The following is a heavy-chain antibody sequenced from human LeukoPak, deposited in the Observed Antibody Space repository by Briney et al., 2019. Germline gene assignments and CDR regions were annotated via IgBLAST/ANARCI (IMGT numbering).Heavy chain of an antibody. CDR3: ARVVGAALYYFDY. Sequence: PSETLSLTCTVSGGSISSGGYYWSWIRQPPGKGLEWIGYIYHSGSTYYNPSLKSRVTISVDRSKNQFSPKLSSVTAADTAVYYCARVVGAALYYFDYWGRGTLVTVSS. CDR1: GGSISSGGYY. J-gene: IGHJ4*02. V-gene: IGHV4-30-2*01. D-gene: IGHD1-26*01. CDR2: IYHSGST.